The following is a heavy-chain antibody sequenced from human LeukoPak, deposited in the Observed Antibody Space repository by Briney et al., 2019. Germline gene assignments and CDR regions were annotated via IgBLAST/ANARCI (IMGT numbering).Heavy chain of an antibody. J-gene: IGHJ4*02. CDR3: AKAPGYCSGGECQTLYFEF. D-gene: IGHD2-15*01. Sequence: GGSLRLSCIASGLTFRNYAMSWVRQAPEKGLEWVSVISGSGGSTYYTASVEGRFTISRDNSKKTLYLQMNSLRVEDTAVYFCAKAPGYCSGGECQTLYFEFRGQGFLVTVFS. CDR1: GLTFRNYA. CDR2: ISGSGGST. V-gene: IGHV3-23*01.